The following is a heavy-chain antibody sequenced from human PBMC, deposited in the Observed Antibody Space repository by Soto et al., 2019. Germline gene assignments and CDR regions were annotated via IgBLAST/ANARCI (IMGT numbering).Heavy chain of an antibody. D-gene: IGHD6-6*01. CDR2: INPNSGGT. V-gene: IGHV1-2*04. CDR3: ARDPYSSSPGDYYGMDV. CDR1: GYTFTGYY. Sequence: QVQLVQSGAEVKKPGASVKVSCKASGYTFTGYYMHWVRQAPGQGLEWMGWINPNSGGTNYAQKFQGWVTMTRDTSISTAYMELSTLRSDDTAVYYCARDPYSSSPGDYYGMDVWGQGTTVTVSS. J-gene: IGHJ6*02.